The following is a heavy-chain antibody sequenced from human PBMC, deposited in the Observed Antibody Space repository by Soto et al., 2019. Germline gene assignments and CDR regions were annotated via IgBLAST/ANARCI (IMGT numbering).Heavy chain of an antibody. CDR2: ITPLGGAT. V-gene: IGHV1-46*01. CDR1: GFSITNYH. D-gene: IGHD1-26*01. CDR3: AREIVGAISRSDALDI. J-gene: IGHJ3*02. Sequence: QVQLVQSGAEVKKPGASVRVSCKASGFSITNYHMHLVRQAPGQGLEWMGVITPLGGATTYAQKFQGRVTMTADMSTSNVHMDLSSLRSDDTAVYYCAREIVGAISRSDALDIRGQGTMVTVSS.